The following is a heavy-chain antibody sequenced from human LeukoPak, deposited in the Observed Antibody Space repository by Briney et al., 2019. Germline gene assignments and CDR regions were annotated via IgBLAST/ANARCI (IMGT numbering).Heavy chain of an antibody. CDR2: IIPIFGTA. Sequence: SVKVSCKASGGTFSSYAISWVRQAPGQGLEWMGGIIPIFGTANYAQKFQGRVTITADESTSTAYMELGSLRSEDTAVYYCARGTSPGIVGAAIDYWGQGTLVTVSS. D-gene: IGHD1-26*01. CDR3: ARGTSPGIVGAAIDY. J-gene: IGHJ4*02. CDR1: GGTFSSYA. V-gene: IGHV1-69*13.